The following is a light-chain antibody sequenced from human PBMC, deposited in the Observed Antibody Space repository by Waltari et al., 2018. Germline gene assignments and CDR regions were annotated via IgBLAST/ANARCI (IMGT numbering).Light chain of an antibody. CDR1: QSVRSSY. CDR2: GAS. Sequence: EIVLTQSPGTLSLSPGERAPLSCRASQSVRSSYLAWYQQKPGQAPRPLIYGASTRATGIPDRFSGSGSGTDFTLTISRLEPEDFAVYYCQQYGSSPYTFGQGTKLEIK. CDR3: QQYGSSPYT. V-gene: IGKV3-20*01. J-gene: IGKJ2*01.